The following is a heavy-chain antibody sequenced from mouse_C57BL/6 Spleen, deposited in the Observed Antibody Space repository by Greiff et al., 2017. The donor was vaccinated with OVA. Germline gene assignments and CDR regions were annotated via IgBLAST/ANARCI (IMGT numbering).Heavy chain of an antibody. Sequence: VQLKQSGPELVKPGASVKIPCKASGYTFTDYNMDWVKQSHGKSLEWIGDINPNNGGTIYNQKFKGKATLTVDKSSSTAYMELRSLTSEDTAVYYCARVPNYYGSSSFDYWGQGTTLTVSS. CDR2: INPNNGGT. CDR1: GYTFTDYN. D-gene: IGHD1-1*01. V-gene: IGHV1-18*01. J-gene: IGHJ2*01. CDR3: ARVPNYYGSSSFDY.